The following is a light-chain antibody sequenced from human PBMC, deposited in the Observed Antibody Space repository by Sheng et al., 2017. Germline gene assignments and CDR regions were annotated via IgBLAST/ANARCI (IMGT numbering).Light chain of an antibody. V-gene: IGLV1-51*01. CDR2: DNN. Sequence: QSVLTQPPSVSAAPGQKVTISCSGSSSNIANNYVSWYQQLPGTAPKLLIYDNNKRPSGIPDRFSGSKSGTSGTLAITGLQTGDEADYYCGTWDSSLSAVVFGGGTKLTV. CDR1: SSNIANNY. J-gene: IGLJ2*01. CDR3: GTWDSSLSAVV.